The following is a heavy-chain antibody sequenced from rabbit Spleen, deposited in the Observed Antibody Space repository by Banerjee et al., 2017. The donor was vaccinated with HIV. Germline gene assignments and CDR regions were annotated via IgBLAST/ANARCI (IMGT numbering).Heavy chain of an antibody. CDR1: GVSFSSSYY. CDR3: ARGSAAMTMVITGYYLGL. J-gene: IGHJ4*01. Sequence: QSLEESGGGLVQPEGSLTLTCTASGVSFSSSYYMCWVRQAPGKGLEWIGCIYTDGSGSTAYASWAKGRFTISKTSATTVTLQMTSLTAADTATYFCARGSAAMTMVITGYYLGLWGPGTLVTVS. D-gene: IGHD2-1*01. V-gene: IGHV1S40*01. CDR2: IYTDGSGST.